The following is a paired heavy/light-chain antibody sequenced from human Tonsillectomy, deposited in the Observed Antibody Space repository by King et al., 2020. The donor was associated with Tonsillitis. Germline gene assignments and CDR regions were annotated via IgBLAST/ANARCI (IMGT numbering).Light chain of an antibody. J-gene: IGKJ4*01. Sequence: DIVMTQSPDSLAVSLGERATINCKSSQSVFFNSINKNYLAWYQQRPGQPPKLLIYWASTRESGVPDRFSGSGSRTDFTLTISSLQAEDVALYYCQQYYSSPLTFGGGTKVEIK. CDR1: QSVFFNSINKNY. V-gene: IGKV4-1*01. CDR2: WAS. CDR3: QQYYSSPLT.
Heavy chain of an antibody. CDR3: ATYAYGSYYLDN. Sequence: QVQLVQSGAEVKKPGSSVKVSCKASGGTFSNSDISWVRQAPGQGLEWMGGTIPIFGIARSPQKFQGRVTISADESTNSVYMELSSLRFEDTAVYYCATYAYGSYYLDNWGQGTLVTVAS. V-gene: IGHV1-69*01. D-gene: IGHD3-16*01. CDR2: TIPIFGIA. CDR1: GGTFSNSD. J-gene: IGHJ4*02.